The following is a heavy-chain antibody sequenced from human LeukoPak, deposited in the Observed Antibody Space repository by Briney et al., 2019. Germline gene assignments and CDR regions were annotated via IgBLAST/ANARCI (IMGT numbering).Heavy chain of an antibody. CDR3: TRESGAFSPFGF. J-gene: IGHJ4*02. CDR1: GGSISTTNW. V-gene: IGHV4-4*02. D-gene: IGHD1-26*01. CDR2: VHLSGAS. Sequence: PSETLSLTCGVSGGSISTTNWWSWVRQPPGKGLEWIGEVHLSGASNYNPSLKSRVNMSIDKSKNQLSLELTSVTAADTAIYYCTRESGAFSPFGFWGQGTLVTVSS.